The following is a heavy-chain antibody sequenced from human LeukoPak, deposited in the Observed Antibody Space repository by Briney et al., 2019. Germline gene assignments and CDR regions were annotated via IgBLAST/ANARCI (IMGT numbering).Heavy chain of an antibody. CDR1: GGTFSSYA. D-gene: IGHD6-13*01. J-gene: IGHJ5*02. CDR3: ASTYSSSGTNWFDP. CDR2: IIPIFGTA. Sequence: GASVKVSCKASGGTFSSYAISWVRQAPGQGLEWMGGIIPIFGTANYAQKFQGRVTITADESTSTAYMELSSQRSEDTAAYYCASTYSSSGTNWFDPWGQGTLVTVSS. V-gene: IGHV1-69*13.